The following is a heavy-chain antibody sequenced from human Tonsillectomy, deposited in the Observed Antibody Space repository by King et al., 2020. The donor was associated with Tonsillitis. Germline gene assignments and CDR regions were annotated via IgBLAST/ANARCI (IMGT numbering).Heavy chain of an antibody. CDR1: GFTFSRYT. J-gene: IGHJ4*02. CDR2: ISPTGSTI. V-gene: IGHV3-48*01. Sequence: VQLVESGGGFVQPGGSLRLSCAASGFTFSRYTMNWVRQAPGKGLEWVSYISPTGSTIYYADAVKGRFTISRDNAKNSLYLQMNSLRAEDTAVYYCARMVREKYGDYWGQGTLVTVSS. D-gene: IGHD3-10*01. CDR3: ARMVREKYGDY.